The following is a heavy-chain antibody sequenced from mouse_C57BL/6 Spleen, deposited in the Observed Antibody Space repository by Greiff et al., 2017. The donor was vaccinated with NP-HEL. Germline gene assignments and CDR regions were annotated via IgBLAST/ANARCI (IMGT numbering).Heavy chain of an antibody. J-gene: IGHJ4*01. CDR2: IYPGSGNT. Sequence: QVQLQQSGPELVKPGASVKISCKASGYSFTSYYIHWVKQRPGQGLEWIGWIYPGSGNTKYNEKFKGKATLTADTSSSTAYMQLSSLTSEDSAVYYCARFTTVVDDAMDYWGQGTSVTVSS. D-gene: IGHD1-1*01. V-gene: IGHV1-66*01. CDR1: GYSFTSYY. CDR3: ARFTTVVDDAMDY.